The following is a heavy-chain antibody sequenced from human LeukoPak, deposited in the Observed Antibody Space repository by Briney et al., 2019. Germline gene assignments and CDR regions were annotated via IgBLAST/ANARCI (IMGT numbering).Heavy chain of an antibody. CDR2: IYGGGNT. J-gene: IGHJ6*03. Sequence: GGSLRLSCAASGFTVSSNYMSWVRQAPGKGLEWVSVIYGGGNTYYADSVKGRFTISRDNSKNTLYLQMNSLRAEDTAVYYCARNFWSGFYSSFYMDVWGKGTTVTVSS. CDR3: ARNFWSGFYSSFYMDV. D-gene: IGHD3-3*01. V-gene: IGHV3-53*01. CDR1: GFTVSSNY.